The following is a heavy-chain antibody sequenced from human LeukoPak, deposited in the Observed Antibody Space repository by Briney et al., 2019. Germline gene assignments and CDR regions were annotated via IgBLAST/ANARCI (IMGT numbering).Heavy chain of an antibody. CDR3: ASPYYDILTGYYSHNAFDI. Sequence: SQTLSLTCTVSGGSISSGDYYRSWIRQPPGKGLEWIGYIYYSGSTYYNPSLKSRVTISVDTSKNQFSLKLSSVTAADTAVYYCASPYYDILTGYYSHNAFDIWGQGTMVTVSS. D-gene: IGHD3-9*01. CDR2: IYYSGST. V-gene: IGHV4-30-4*08. J-gene: IGHJ3*02. CDR1: GGSISSGDYY.